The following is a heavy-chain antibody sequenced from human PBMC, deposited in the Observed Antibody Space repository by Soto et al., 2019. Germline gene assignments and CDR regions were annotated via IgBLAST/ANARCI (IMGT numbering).Heavy chain of an antibody. Sequence: AGGSLRLSCAASGFIFSSYGMHWVRQAPGKGLEYVSVISSNGGSTYYANSVKGRFTISRDNSKNTLYLQMGSLRAEDMAVYYCARDLKFDRGYSGYDLRGPIDYWGQGTLVTVSS. J-gene: IGHJ4*02. V-gene: IGHV3-64*01. CDR3: ARDLKFDRGYSGYDLRGPIDY. CDR1: GFIFSSYG. D-gene: IGHD5-12*01. CDR2: ISSNGGST.